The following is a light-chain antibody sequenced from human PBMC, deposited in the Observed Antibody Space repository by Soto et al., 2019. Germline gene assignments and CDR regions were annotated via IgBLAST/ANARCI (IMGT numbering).Light chain of an antibody. V-gene: IGLV2-8*01. Sequence: QSALTQPPSASGSPGQSVTISCTGTSSDVGDYNYVSWYQQHRGKAPKLMIYEVSKRPSGVPDRFSGSKSGNTASLTVSGLQAEDEADYYCISYAGSNNRVFGTGTKVPVL. J-gene: IGLJ1*01. CDR2: EVS. CDR1: SSDVGDYNY. CDR3: ISYAGSNNRV.